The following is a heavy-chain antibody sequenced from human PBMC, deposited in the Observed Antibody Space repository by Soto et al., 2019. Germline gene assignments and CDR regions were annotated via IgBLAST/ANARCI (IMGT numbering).Heavy chain of an antibody. J-gene: IGHJ5*02. V-gene: IGHV2-5*02. CDR1: GFSLSTSGVG. CDR2: IYWDDDK. D-gene: IGHD3-10*01. CDR3: AHSIPLWFGELGVWFDP. Sequence: SGPTLVKPTQTLTLTCTFSGFSLSTSGVGVGWIRQPPGKALEWLALIYWDDDKRYSPSLKSRLTITKETSKNQVVLTMTNMDPVDTATYYCAHSIPLWFGELGVWFDPWGQGTLVTVSS.